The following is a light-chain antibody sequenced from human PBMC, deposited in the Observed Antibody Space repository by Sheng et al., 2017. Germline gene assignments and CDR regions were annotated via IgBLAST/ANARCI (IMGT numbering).Light chain of an antibody. CDR1: KLGEKY. Sequence: SYDLTQPLSVSVSPGQTARITCSATKLGEKYVSWYQQRPGQSPVVVIYQDSKRPSGIPERFSGSNSGDTATLTITGTQAMDEADYYCQAWDRSSSFVFGTGTQVTVL. J-gene: IGLJ1*01. CDR2: QDS. CDR3: QAWDRSSSFV. V-gene: IGLV3-1*01.